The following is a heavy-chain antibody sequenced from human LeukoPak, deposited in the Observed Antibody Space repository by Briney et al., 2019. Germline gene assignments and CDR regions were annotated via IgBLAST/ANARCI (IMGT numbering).Heavy chain of an antibody. CDR2: IYTSGST. Sequence: SETLSLTCTVSGGSISSYYWSWIRQPAGKGLEWIGRIYTSGSTNYNPSLKSRVTMSVDTSKNQFSLKLSSVTAADTAVYYCARGEAARPLYYYYYMDVWGKGTTVTVSS. D-gene: IGHD6-6*01. CDR3: ARGEAARPLYYYYYMDV. V-gene: IGHV4-4*07. J-gene: IGHJ6*03. CDR1: GGSISSYY.